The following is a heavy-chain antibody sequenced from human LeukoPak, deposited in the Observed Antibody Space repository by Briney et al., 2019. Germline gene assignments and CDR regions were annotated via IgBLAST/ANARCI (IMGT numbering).Heavy chain of an antibody. CDR1: GGPISSYY. CDR2: IYYSGST. J-gene: IGHJ4*02. D-gene: IGHD3-9*01. CDR3: AREYYDILTGYYPSYYFDY. Sequence: SETLSLTCTVSGGPISSYYWSWIRQPPGKGLEWIGYIYYSGSTNYNPSLKSRVTISVDTSKNQFSLKLSSVTAADTAVYYCAREYYDILTGYYPSYYFDYWGQGTLVTVSS. V-gene: IGHV4-59*01.